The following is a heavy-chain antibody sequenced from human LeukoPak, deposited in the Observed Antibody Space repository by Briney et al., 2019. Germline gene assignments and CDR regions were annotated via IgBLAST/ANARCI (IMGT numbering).Heavy chain of an antibody. V-gene: IGHV4-34*01. CDR2: INHSGST. Sequence: SETLSLTCAVYGGSFSGYYWSWIRQPPGKGLEWIGDINHSGSTNYNPSLKSRVTTSVDTSKNQFSLKLSSVTAADTAVYYCARGLSEQLATPPWGQGTLVTVSS. CDR1: GGSFSGYY. CDR3: ARGLSEQLATPP. J-gene: IGHJ5*02. D-gene: IGHD6-6*01.